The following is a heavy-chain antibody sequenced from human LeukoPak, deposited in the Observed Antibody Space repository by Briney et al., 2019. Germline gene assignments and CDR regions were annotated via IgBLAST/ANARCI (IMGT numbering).Heavy chain of an antibody. CDR2: INPDGSNT. J-gene: IGHJ4*02. V-gene: IGHV3-74*01. CDR1: GFTFSNYW. Sequence: GGSLRLSCAASGFTFSNYWMHWVRQAPGKGLVWVSYINPDGSNTNYADSVKGRFTISRDNAKNALYLQMNSLRAEDTAVYYCAKDLHYGSADYWGQGTLVTVSS. D-gene: IGHD3-10*01. CDR3: AKDLHYGSADY.